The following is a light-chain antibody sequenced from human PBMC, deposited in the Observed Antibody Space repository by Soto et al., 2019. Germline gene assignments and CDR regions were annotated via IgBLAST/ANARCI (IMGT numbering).Light chain of an antibody. CDR3: QQLNGYPPS. CDR2: AAS. V-gene: IGKV1-9*01. J-gene: IGKJ4*01. Sequence: IQLTQSPSSLSASVGDRVTITCRASQGISSYLAWYQQKPGKAPKLLIYAASTLQSGVPSRFSGSGSGTDFILTISSLQPEDFATYYCQQLNGYPPSFGGGTKVEIK. CDR1: QGISSY.